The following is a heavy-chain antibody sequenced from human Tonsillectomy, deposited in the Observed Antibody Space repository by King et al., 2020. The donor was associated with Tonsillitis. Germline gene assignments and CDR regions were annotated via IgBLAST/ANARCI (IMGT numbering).Heavy chain of an antibody. CDR1: GGSISSGGYS. CDR3: ARDYDSSGYYPDAFDI. CDR2: IYYSGSN. J-gene: IGHJ3*02. Sequence: QLQESGPGLVKPSQTLSLTCAVSGGSISSGGYSWSWIRQPPGKGLEWIGYIYYSGSNYYNPSLKSPVTISVDTSKNHFSLNLSSVTAADTAVYYCARDYDSSGYYPDAFDIWGQGTMVTVSS. D-gene: IGHD3-22*01. V-gene: IGHV4-30-4*07.